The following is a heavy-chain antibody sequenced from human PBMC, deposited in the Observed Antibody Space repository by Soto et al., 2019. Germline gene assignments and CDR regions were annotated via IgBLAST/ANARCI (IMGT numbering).Heavy chain of an antibody. V-gene: IGHV4-4*07. CDR2: IFSSGST. CDR3: AREGSYSAYNFAHGIQLWSFDY. D-gene: IGHD5-12*01. J-gene: IGHJ4*02. CDR1: GGSINTFY. Sequence: SETLSLTCTVSGGSINTFYWSWVRQPAGKGLEWIGRIFSSGSTSFNPSLESRVAMSVDTSKNHFSLNLSSVTAADMAVYYCAREGSYSAYNFAHGIQLWSFDYWGQGTLVTVSS.